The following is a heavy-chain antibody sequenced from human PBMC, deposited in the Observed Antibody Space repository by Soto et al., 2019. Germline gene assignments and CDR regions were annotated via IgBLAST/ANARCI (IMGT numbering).Heavy chain of an antibody. CDR3: ARGGRYHKSSYYYGMDV. D-gene: IGHD1-20*01. CDR2: SPRIFGTA. V-gene: IGHV1-69*01. J-gene: IGHJ6*02. CDR1: GGACSTYS. Sequence: QVQLVQSGAEVTTPGSSVKVSCKASGGACSTYSSSWVRQAPGQGLEWMGGSPRIFGTAKYAQTFQGRVTITADESTSTAYMELSSLRADDTAVYYCARGGRYHKSSYYYGMDVWGQGTTVTVS.